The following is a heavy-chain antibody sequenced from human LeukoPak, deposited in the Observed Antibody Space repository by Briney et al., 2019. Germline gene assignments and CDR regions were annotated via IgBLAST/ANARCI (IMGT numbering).Heavy chain of an antibody. CDR1: GFTVSSNY. D-gene: IGHD3-16*01. V-gene: IGHV3-66*01. Sequence: PGGSLRLSCAASGFTVSSNYMSWVRQAPGKGLEWVSVIYSGGSTYYADSVKGRFTISRDNSKNTLYLQMNSLRAEDTAVYYCARDQFRDYFRGADYWGQGTLVTVSS. CDR2: IYSGGST. CDR3: ARDQFRDYFRGADY. J-gene: IGHJ4*02.